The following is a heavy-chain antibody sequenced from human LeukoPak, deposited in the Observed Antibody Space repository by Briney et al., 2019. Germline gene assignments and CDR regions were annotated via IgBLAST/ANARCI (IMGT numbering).Heavy chain of an antibody. CDR1: GDTFTSSG. CDR3: ARGVPGDSYLDS. D-gene: IGHD3-16*01. V-gene: IGHV1-18*01. CDR2: VRAFNGAT. J-gene: IGHJ4*02. Sequence: SLKLSCKASGDTFTSSGVTWDWHAPGQGLGWMGWVRAFNGATKYAQRLQGRLTMTTDTSTSTAYMELRSLRSDDTAMYYCARGVPGDSYLDSWGQGTLGTVSS.